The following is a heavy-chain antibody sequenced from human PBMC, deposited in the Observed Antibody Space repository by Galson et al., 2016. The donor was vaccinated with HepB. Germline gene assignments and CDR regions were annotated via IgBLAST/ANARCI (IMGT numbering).Heavy chain of an antibody. CDR3: ARRMDSSKASDI. CDR2: IGGDGNVR. D-gene: IGHD6-13*01. V-gene: IGHV3-23*01. Sequence: SLRLSCAASGFTFSSHAMSWVRQAPGKELEWVSNIGGDGNVRYYADSVKGRFTISRDNSKNTLYMQINSLTADDTAVYYCARRMDSSKASDIWGQGTMVTVSS. J-gene: IGHJ3*02. CDR1: GFTFSSHA.